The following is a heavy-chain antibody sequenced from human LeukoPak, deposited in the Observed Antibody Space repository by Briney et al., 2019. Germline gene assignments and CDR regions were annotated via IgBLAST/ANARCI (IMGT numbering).Heavy chain of an antibody. V-gene: IGHV4-34*01. Sequence: SETLSLTCAVYGGSFSGYYWSWIRQPPGKGLEWIGEINHSGSTNYNPSLKSRVTISVDPSKNQFSLKLSSVTAADTAVYYCARDEQWLEDYYYYYYGMDVWGQGTTVTVSS. D-gene: IGHD6-19*01. CDR1: GGSFSGYY. CDR2: INHSGST. CDR3: ARDEQWLEDYYYYYYGMDV. J-gene: IGHJ6*02.